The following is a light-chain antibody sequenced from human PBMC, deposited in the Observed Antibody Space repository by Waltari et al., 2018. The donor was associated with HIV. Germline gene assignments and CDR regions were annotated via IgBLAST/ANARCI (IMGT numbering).Light chain of an antibody. V-gene: IGKV1-16*01. CDR3: QQYKTYPYS. J-gene: IGKJ2*03. Sequence: DIQMTQSPSSLSASVGDRVTITCRASQGINSYLAWFQQKPGKAPKTLIYAASGLLSGVPSRFSGSGSGTEFILTISSLQPEDFATYHCQQYKTYPYSFGQGTNLQMK. CDR1: QGINSY. CDR2: AAS.